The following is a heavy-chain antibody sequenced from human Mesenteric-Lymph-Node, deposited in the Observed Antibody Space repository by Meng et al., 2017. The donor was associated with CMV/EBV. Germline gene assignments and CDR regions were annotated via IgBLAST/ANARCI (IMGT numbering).Heavy chain of an antibody. CDR1: SLNGYY. J-gene: IGHJ4*02. D-gene: IGHD3-10*01. V-gene: IGHV4-34*01. CDR2: ISRSGST. CDR3: ARGYRITLVRGVPNPLDY. Sequence: SLNGYYWSWIRQAPGKGLEWIGEISRSGSTNYSPSLKSRVTISVDTSKNQFTLNLRSVTAADTAVYYCARGYRITLVRGVPNPLDYWGQGVLVTVSS.